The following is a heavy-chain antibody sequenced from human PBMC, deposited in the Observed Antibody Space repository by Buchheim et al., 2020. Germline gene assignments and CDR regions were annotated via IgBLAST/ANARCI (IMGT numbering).Heavy chain of an antibody. V-gene: IGHV3-30*04. J-gene: IGHJ6*02. CDR1: GFTFSSYA. Sequence: QVQLVESGGGVVQPGRSLRLSCAASGFTFSSYAMHWVRQAPGKGLEWVAVISYDGSNKYYADSVKGRFTISRDNSKNTLYLQMNSLRAEDTAVYYCARDVVPPLSGSYRYYYYGMDVWGQGTT. CDR2: ISYDGSNK. D-gene: IGHD1-26*01. CDR3: ARDVVPPLSGSYRYYYYGMDV.